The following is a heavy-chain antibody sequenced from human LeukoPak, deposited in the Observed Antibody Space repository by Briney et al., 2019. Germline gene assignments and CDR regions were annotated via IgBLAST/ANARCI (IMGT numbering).Heavy chain of an antibody. Sequence: PGGSLRLSCAASGFSVNNIYMSWVRQAPGKGLEWVSVIYSGDRTFYADSVKGRFTISRDTSKNTVYLQMNSLRPEDTAVYFCARDGEYGRGYGLDYWGQGTLVTVSS. J-gene: IGHJ4*02. D-gene: IGHD3-22*01. CDR1: GFSVNNIY. V-gene: IGHV3-66*01. CDR2: IYSGDRT. CDR3: ARDGEYGRGYGLDY.